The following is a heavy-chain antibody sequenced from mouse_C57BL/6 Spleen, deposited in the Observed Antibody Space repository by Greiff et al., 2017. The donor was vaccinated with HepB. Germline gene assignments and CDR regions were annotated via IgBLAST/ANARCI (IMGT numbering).Heavy chain of an antibody. Sequence: QVQLQQSGAELVKPGASVKLSCKASGYTFTSYWMQWVKQRPGQGLEWIGEIDPSDSYTNYNQKFKGKATLTVDTSSSTAYMQLSSLTSEDSAVYYCASGYGSSSSWFAYWGQGTLVTVSA. CDR2: IDPSDSYT. D-gene: IGHD1-1*01. J-gene: IGHJ3*01. CDR3: ASGYGSSSSWFAY. CDR1: GYTFTSYW. V-gene: IGHV1-50*01.